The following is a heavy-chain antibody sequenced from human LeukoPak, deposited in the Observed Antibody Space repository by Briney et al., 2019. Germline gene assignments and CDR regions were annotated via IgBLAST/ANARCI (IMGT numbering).Heavy chain of an antibody. V-gene: IGHV4-59*01. CDR2: FYYSGST. CDR1: GGSISSYY. CDR3: ARDSYDSSGNYRSFDY. J-gene: IGHJ4*02. D-gene: IGHD3-22*01. Sequence: SETLSLTCTVSGGSISSYYWSWIRQPPGKGLEWIGYFYYSGSTNYNPSRKSRVTISVDTSKNQFSLKLSSVTAADTAMYYCARDSYDSSGNYRSFDYWGQGTQVTVSS.